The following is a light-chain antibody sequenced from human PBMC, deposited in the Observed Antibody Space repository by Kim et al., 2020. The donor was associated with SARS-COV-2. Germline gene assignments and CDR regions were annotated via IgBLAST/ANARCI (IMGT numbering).Light chain of an antibody. CDR3: QQYGSSPPYT. CDR2: AES. CDR1: QSVSNSY. Sequence: PGERATLSCRASQSVSNSYLAWYQQKPGQAPRLLIYAESRRATGVPDRFSGSGSETDFTLTINRLEPEDFAVYYCQQYGSSPPYTFGQGTKL. J-gene: IGKJ2*01. V-gene: IGKV3-20*01.